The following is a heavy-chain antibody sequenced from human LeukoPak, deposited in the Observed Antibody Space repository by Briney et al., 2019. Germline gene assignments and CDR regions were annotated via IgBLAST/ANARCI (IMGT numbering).Heavy chain of an antibody. CDR1: EFTFSNFA. Sequence: GESLKISCAASEFTFSNFAMSWVRQAPGKGLEWVSTISGSGDNTYYADSVKGRFTISRDNSKNTLSLHMNTLRAEDTAVYYCPKDLLQTFFFDSSGYYSDAFGMWGQGTMVTVSP. CDR2: ISGSGDNT. V-gene: IGHV3-23*01. D-gene: IGHD3-22*01. CDR3: PKDLLQTFFFDSSGYYSDAFGM. J-gene: IGHJ3*02.